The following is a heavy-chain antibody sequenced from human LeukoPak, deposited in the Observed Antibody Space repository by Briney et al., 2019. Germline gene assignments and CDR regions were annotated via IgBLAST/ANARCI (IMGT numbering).Heavy chain of an antibody. CDR3: AKRVRSGSYTYYYGMDV. Sequence: PGGSLRLSCAPSGFNFSSYAMSWVRQAPAKGLAWVSAISGSGGSTYYADSVKGRFTISRDNSKNTLYLQMNSLRAEDTAVYYCAKRVRSGSYTYYYGMDVWGQGTTVTVSS. D-gene: IGHD3-10*01. J-gene: IGHJ6*02. V-gene: IGHV3-23*01. CDR2: ISGSGGST. CDR1: GFNFSSYA.